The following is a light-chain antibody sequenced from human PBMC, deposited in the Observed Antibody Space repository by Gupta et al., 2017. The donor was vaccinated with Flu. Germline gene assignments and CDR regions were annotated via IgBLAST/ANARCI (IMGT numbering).Light chain of an antibody. CDR3: HQYYSYTRT. V-gene: IGKV1-5*03. CDR2: KAS. Sequence: STLSASLGDRVTITCRASQTISDWLAWYQQKAGKTPKLLIYKASTLHSGVPSRFSGSGSGTEFNLTINSLQPDDFASYYCHQYYSYTRTFGQGTKVQIK. CDR1: QTISDW. J-gene: IGKJ1*01.